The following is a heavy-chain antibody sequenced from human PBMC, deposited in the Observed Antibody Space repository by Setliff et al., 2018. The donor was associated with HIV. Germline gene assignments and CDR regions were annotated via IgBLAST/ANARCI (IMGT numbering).Heavy chain of an antibody. CDR3: ATDNREGVGTPYYFDY. CDR2: FDPELGET. D-gene: IGHD1-26*01. V-gene: IGHV1-24*01. Sequence: ASVKVSCKVSGYTLTKLSMHWVRQAPEKGLEWMGGFDPELGETFFAQNFRGRLTMTQDTSTDTAYMELTSLRSDDTAMHYCATDNREGVGTPYYFDYWGQGTQVTVSS. J-gene: IGHJ4*02. CDR1: GYTLTKLS.